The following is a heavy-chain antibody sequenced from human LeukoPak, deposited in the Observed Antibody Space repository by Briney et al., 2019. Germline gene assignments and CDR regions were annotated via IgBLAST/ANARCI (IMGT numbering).Heavy chain of an antibody. Sequence: SETPSLTCAVYGGSFSGYYWSWIRQPPGKGLEWIGEINHSGSTNYNPSLKSRVTISVDTSKNQFSLKLSSVTAADTAVYYCARGRGLLWFGELLRPYFDYWGQGTLVTVSS. CDR1: GGSFSGYY. J-gene: IGHJ4*02. CDR2: INHSGST. V-gene: IGHV4-34*01. D-gene: IGHD3-10*01. CDR3: ARGRGLLWFGELLRPYFDY.